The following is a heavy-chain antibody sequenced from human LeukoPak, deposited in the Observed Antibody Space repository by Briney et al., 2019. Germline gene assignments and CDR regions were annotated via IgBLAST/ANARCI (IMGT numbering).Heavy chain of an antibody. CDR1: GFTFSRYG. J-gene: IGHJ4*02. D-gene: IGHD6-19*01. Sequence: GGSLRLSCAASGFTFSRYGMHWVRQAPGKGLEWVAVISYDGSNKYYADSVKGRFTISRDNSKNTLYLQMNSLRAEDTAVYYCAKAFIAVAGGTDYWGQGTLVTVSS. CDR2: ISYDGSNK. V-gene: IGHV3-30*18. CDR3: AKAFIAVAGGTDY.